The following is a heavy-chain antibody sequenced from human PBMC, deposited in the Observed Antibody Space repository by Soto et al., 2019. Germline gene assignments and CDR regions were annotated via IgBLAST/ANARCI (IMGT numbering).Heavy chain of an antibody. CDR1: GGSISSSSYY. CDR2: IYYSGST. J-gene: IGHJ4*02. CDR3: ARAGRGSSSAIQFDY. D-gene: IGHD6-6*01. Sequence: SETLSLTCTVSGGSISSSSYYWGWIRQPPGKGLEWIGSIYYSGSTYYNPSLKSRVTISVDTSKNQFSLKLSSVTAADTAVYYCARAGRGSSSAIQFDYWGQGTLVTVSS. V-gene: IGHV4-39*07.